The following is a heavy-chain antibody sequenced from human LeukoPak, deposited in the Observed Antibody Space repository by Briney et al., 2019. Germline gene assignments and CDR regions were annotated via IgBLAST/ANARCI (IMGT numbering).Heavy chain of an antibody. CDR2: IYPGDSDT. CDR3: ATSFSYSGSYYGWFDP. J-gene: IGHJ5*02. CDR1: GYSFPNFW. V-gene: IGHV5-51*01. D-gene: IGHD1-26*01. Sequence: GESLKISCRGSGYSFPNFWIGWVRQMPGKGLEWMGIIYPGDSDTRYSPSFQGQVTISADKSISTAYLQWSSLKASDTAMYYCATSFSYSGSYYGWFDPWGQGTLVTVSS.